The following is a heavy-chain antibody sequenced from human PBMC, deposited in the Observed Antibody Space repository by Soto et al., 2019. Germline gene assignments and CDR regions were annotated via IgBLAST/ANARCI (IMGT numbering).Heavy chain of an antibody. CDR2: IYYSGST. J-gene: IGHJ4*02. V-gene: IGHV4-59*01. D-gene: IGHD4-17*01. Sequence: SETLSLTCTVSGGSISSYYWSWIRQPPGKGLEWIGYIYYSGSTNYNPSLKSRVTISVDTSKNQFSLKLSSVTAADTAVYYCAMYGDYEGLFDYWGQGTLVTVSS. CDR3: AMYGDYEGLFDY. CDR1: GGSISSYY.